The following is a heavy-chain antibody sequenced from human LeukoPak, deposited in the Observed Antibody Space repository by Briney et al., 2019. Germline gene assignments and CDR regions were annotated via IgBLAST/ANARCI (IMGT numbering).Heavy chain of an antibody. D-gene: IGHD3-3*01. CDR3: ARDERYYDFWSGYYIPYY. V-gene: IGHV1-8*01. CDR2: MNPNSGNT. J-gene: IGHJ4*02. CDR1: GYTFTSYD. Sequence: ASVKVSCKAPGYTFTSYDINWVRQATGQGLEWMGWMNPNSGNTGYAQKFQGRVTMTRNTSISTAYMELSSLRSEDTAVYYCARDERYYDFWSGYYIPYYWGQGTLVTVSS.